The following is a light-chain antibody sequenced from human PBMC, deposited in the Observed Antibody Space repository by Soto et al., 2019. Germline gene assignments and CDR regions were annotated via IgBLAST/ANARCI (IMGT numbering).Light chain of an antibody. Sequence: ILMTHSPATLSVSTVERATLSCRASQSVRSSLAWYQQTPGQAPRLLVFDASTRATGIPARFSGSGSGTEFTLTISSLQSEDSAVFYCQQYNNWPPTFGQGSMV. J-gene: IGKJ1*01. V-gene: IGKV3-15*01. CDR1: QSVRSS. CDR2: DAS. CDR3: QQYNNWPPT.